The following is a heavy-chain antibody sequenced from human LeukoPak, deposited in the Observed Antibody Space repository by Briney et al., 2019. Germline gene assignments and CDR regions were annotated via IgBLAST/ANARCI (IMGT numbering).Heavy chain of an antibody. CDR1: GFTVSSNY. V-gene: IGHV3-53*01. Sequence: GGSLRLSCAASGFTVSSNYMSWVRQAPGKGLEWVSVIYSGGSTYYADSVKGRFTISRDNSKNTLYLQMNSLRAEDTAVYYCARLISPRGSYGYISNWFDPWGQGTLVTVSS. D-gene: IGHD5-18*01. CDR3: ARLISPRGSYGYISNWFDP. CDR2: IYSGGST. J-gene: IGHJ5*02.